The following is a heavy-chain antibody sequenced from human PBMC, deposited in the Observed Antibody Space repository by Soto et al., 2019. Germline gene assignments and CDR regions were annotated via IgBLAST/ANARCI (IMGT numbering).Heavy chain of an antibody. CDR1: GGTFSSYA. Sequence: QVQLVQSGAEVKKPGSSVKVSCKASGGTFSSYAISWVRPAPGQGLEWMGGIIPIFGTANYAQKFQGRVTITADVSTSTAYMELSSLRSEDTAVYYCARSLIGVVAPYNWFVPWGQGTLVTVSS. J-gene: IGHJ5*02. D-gene: IGHD3-22*01. V-gene: IGHV1-69*12. CDR3: ARSLIGVVAPYNWFVP. CDR2: IIPIFGTA.